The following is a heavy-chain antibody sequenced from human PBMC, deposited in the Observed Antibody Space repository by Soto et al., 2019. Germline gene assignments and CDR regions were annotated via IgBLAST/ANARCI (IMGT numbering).Heavy chain of an antibody. V-gene: IGHV4-4*02. CDR3: ARVFSSGSGWMYYFDF. CDR1: SGSISTGNW. J-gene: IGHJ4*02. Sequence: QVELQESGPRLVKSSGTLSLTCEVSSGSISTGNWWSWVRQPPGKGLEWIGEIYYTGPTNYNPSLKSRVTMTIDKSKDQFSLILTSATAADTAVYYCARVFSSGSGWMYYFDFWGQGILVSVSS. D-gene: IGHD6-25*01. CDR2: IYYTGPT.